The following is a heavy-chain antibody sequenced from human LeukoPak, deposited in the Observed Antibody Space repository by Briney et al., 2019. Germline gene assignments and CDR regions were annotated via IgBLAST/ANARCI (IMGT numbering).Heavy chain of an antibody. V-gene: IGHV3-30*18. Sequence: GRSLRLSCAASGFTFSSYGMHWVRQAPGKGLEWVAVISYDGSNKYYADSVKGRFTISRDNSKNTLYLQMNSLRAEDTAVYYCAKGLGRWVLYGMDVWGQGTTVTVSS. CDR1: GFTFSSYG. CDR2: ISYDGSNK. CDR3: AKGLGRWVLYGMDV. D-gene: IGHD5-24*01. J-gene: IGHJ6*02.